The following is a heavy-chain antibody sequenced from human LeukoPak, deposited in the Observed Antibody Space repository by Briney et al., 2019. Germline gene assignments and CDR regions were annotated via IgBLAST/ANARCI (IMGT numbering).Heavy chain of an antibody. Sequence: GGSLRLSCAASGFTFSSYWMHWVRQAPGKGLVCVSRIKSDGSSTSYADSVKGRFTITRDDAKNTLYLQMNSLRAEDTAVYYCARAYNSHFDYWGQGALVTVSS. CDR1: GFTFSSYW. V-gene: IGHV3-74*01. CDR2: IKSDGSST. J-gene: IGHJ4*02. CDR3: ARAYNSHFDY. D-gene: IGHD1-1*01.